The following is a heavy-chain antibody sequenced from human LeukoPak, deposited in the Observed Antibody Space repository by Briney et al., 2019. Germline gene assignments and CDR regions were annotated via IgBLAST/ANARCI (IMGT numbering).Heavy chain of an antibody. CDR3: ARPRGYSGYDDAFDI. D-gene: IGHD5-12*01. Sequence: ASVQVSCKTSGYTFTSYYIHWLRQAPGQRFEWMGWSDPKSGATKYEHFQGRVTMTRDTSISTAYMELSRLRSDDTAVYYCARPRGYSGYDDAFDIWGQGTMVTVSS. CDR2: SDPKSGAT. CDR1: GYTFTSYY. J-gene: IGHJ3*02. V-gene: IGHV1-2*02.